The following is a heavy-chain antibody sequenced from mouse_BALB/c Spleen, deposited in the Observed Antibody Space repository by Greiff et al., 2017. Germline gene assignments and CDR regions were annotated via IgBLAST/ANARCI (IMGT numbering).Heavy chain of an antibody. CDR2: INSNGGST. CDR3: ARDPLWPYAMDY. Sequence: EVHLVESGGGLVQPGGSLKLSCAASGFTFSSYGMSWVRQTPDKRLELVATINSNGGSTYYPDSVKGRFTISRDNAKNTLYLQMSSLKSEDTAMYYCARDPLWPYAMDYWGQGTSVTVSS. J-gene: IGHJ4*01. CDR1: GFTFSSYG. D-gene: IGHD1-1*02. V-gene: IGHV5-6-3*01.